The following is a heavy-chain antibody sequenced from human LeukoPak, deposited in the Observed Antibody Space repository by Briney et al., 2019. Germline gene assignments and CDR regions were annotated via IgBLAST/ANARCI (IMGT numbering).Heavy chain of an antibody. V-gene: IGHV3-23*01. D-gene: IGHD6-25*01. CDR2: ISGSGGST. CDR1: GFTFSSYA. Sequence: GGSLRLSCAASGFTFSSYAMSWVRQASGKGLEWVSAISGSGGSTYYADSVKGRFTISRDNSKNTLYLQMNSLRAEDTAVYYCARCGLGWYFDLWGRGTLVTVSS. J-gene: IGHJ2*01. CDR3: ARCGLGWYFDL.